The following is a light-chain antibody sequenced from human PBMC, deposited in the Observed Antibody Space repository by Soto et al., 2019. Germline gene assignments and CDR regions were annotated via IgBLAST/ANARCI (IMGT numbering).Light chain of an antibody. CDR1: QSVSSGY. V-gene: IGKV3-20*01. CDR3: QQYGSSPYT. Sequence: EIVLTQSPGTLSLSPGERATLSCRASQSVSSGYLAWHQQKPGQAPRLLIYGASSRATGIPDRFSGGGSGTDFTLTISRLEPEDFAVYYCQQYGSSPYTFGQGTKLEIK. CDR2: GAS. J-gene: IGKJ2*01.